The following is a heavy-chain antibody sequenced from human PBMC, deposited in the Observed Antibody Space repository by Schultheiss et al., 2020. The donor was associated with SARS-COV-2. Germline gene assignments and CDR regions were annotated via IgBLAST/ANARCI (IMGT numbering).Heavy chain of an antibody. V-gene: IGHV2-70*11. CDR1: GGSISSYYW. D-gene: IGHD6-6*01. CDR2: IDWDDDK. Sequence: TLSLTCTVSGGSISSYYWSWIRQPPGKALEWLARIDWDDDKYYSTSLKTRLTISKDTSKNQVVLTMTNMDPVDTATYYCARIRAPYSSSSFPLDYWGQGTLVTVSS. CDR3: ARIRAPYSSSSFPLDY. J-gene: IGHJ4*02.